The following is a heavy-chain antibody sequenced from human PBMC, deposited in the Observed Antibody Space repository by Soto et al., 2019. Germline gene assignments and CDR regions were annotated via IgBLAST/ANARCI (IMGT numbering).Heavy chain of an antibody. CDR3: AADGGYDILTGYPKNYYFYGKDV. Sequence: SLKVSCKASGFTFTSSAVQWVRQARGQRLEWIGWIVVGSGNTNYAQKFQERVTITRDMSTSTAYMELSSLRSEDTAVYYCAADGGYDILTGYPKNYYFYGKDVRGEVTT. V-gene: IGHV1-58*01. J-gene: IGHJ6*02. D-gene: IGHD3-9*01. CDR2: IVVGSGNT. CDR1: GFTFTSSA.